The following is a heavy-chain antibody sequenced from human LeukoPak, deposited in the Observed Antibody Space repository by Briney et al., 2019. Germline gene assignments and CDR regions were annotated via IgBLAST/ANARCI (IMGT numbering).Heavy chain of an antibody. V-gene: IGHV5-51*01. D-gene: IGHD3-10*01. Sequence: GESLKISCQASGYTFTTYWIGCVLQMPGKGLECMGIIYPDDSDTTYSPSFQGQVTISADKSFSTAYLQWSSLKASDTAIYYCARLGGDTYYFGSASYPNWYFDLWGRGTLVTVSS. CDR2: IYPDDSDT. J-gene: IGHJ2*01. CDR3: ARLGGDTYYFGSASYPNWYFDL. CDR1: GYTFTTYW.